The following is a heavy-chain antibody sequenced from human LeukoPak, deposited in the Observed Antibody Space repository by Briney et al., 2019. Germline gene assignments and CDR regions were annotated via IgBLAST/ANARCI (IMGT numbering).Heavy chain of an antibody. D-gene: IGHD2-2*01. Sequence: PGGSLRLSCAASGFTFSGSAMHWVRQASGKGLEWVGRIRSRANSYVTAYAAAVTGRFIISRDDSSNTAYLQMNSLTTEHTALYYCTRHSDTYCSRANCYVDNFYGLDVWGQGTRVTVSS. V-gene: IGHV3-73*01. CDR2: IRSRANSYVT. J-gene: IGHJ6*02. CDR3: TRHSDTYCSRANCYVDNFYGLDV. CDR1: GFTFSGSA.